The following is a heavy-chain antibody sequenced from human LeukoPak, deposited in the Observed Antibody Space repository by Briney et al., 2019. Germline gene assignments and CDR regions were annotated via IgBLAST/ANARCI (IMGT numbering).Heavy chain of an antibody. CDR2: INHSGST. CDR1: GGSFSGYY. D-gene: IGHD6-13*01. CDR3: ARQIASAGTAGFDF. V-gene: IGHV4-34*01. Sequence: SETLSLTCAVYGGSFSGYYGSWIRQPPGKGLEWIGEINHSGSTNYNPSLKSRVTISVDTSKNQFSLKLSSVTAADTAVYYCARQIASAGTAGFDFWGQGALVTVSS. J-gene: IGHJ4*02.